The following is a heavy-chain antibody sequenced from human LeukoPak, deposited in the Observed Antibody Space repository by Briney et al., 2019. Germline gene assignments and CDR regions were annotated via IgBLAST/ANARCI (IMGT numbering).Heavy chain of an antibody. D-gene: IGHD3-9*01. CDR1: GYTFTSYG. V-gene: IGHV1-18*01. CDR3: ATVRYDILTGYYVDY. J-gene: IGHJ4*02. CDR2: ISAYNGNT. Sequence: ASVKVSCKASGYTFTSYGISWVRLAPGQGLEWMGWISAYNGNTNYAQKLQGRVTMTTDTSTSTAYMELRSLRSDDTAVYYCATVRYDILTGYYVDYWGQGTLVTVSS.